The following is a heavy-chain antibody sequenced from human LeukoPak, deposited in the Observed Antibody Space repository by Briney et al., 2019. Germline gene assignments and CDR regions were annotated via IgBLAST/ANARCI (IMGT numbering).Heavy chain of an antibody. Sequence: PSATLSLTCTVSGGSISSSSHYWGWIRQPPGKGLEWIGTIYYRGSAYYNPSLKSRVTISIATSMNQFSLKLSSVTAADTAVYYCAGTPSGAAAGYYGMDVWGQGTTVTVSS. CDR2: IYYRGSA. CDR3: AGTPSGAAAGYYGMDV. J-gene: IGHJ6*02. V-gene: IGHV4-39*01. CDR1: GGSISSSSHY. D-gene: IGHD6-13*01.